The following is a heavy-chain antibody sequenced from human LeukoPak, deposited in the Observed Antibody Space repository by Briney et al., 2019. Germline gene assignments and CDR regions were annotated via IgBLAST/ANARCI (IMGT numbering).Heavy chain of an antibody. D-gene: IGHD3-22*01. V-gene: IGHV4-34*01. Sequence: SETLSLTCAVYGGSFSGHYWSWIRQSPGKGLEWIGEIHHSGSTNYNPSLESRVTISVDTSKNQFSLRLSSVTAADTAVYYCAVKAYYDSIDYWGQGTLVTVSS. CDR3: AVKAYYDSIDY. CDR1: GGSFSGHY. CDR2: IHHSGST. J-gene: IGHJ4*02.